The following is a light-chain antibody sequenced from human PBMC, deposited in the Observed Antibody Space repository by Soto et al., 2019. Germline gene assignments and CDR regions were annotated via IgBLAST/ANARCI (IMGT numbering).Light chain of an antibody. Sequence: QSVLTQPASVSGSPGQSITISCTGTSSDVGGYNYVSWYQQHPGQAPKLMIYDVSNRPSGVSNRFPGSKSANTASLTISGLQAEHEADYYCSSYISSSTLLFVFGTGTKVTVL. CDR2: DVS. CDR1: SSDVGGYNY. J-gene: IGLJ1*01. CDR3: SSYISSSTLLFV. V-gene: IGLV2-14*01.